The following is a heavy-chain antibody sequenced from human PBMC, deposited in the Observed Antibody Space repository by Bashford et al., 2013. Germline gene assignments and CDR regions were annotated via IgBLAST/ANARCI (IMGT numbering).Heavy chain of an antibody. CDR2: ISAYNGNT. V-gene: IGHV1-18*01. Sequence: WVRQAPGQGLEWMGWISAYNGNTNYAQKLQGRVTMTTDTSTSTAYMELRSLRSEDTAVYYCARDLGSYYVDYYYGMDVWGQGTTVTVSS. D-gene: IGHD1-26*01. CDR3: ARDLGSYYVDYYYGMDV. J-gene: IGHJ6*02.